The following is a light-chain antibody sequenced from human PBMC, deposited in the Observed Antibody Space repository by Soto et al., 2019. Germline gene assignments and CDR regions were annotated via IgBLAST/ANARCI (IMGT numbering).Light chain of an antibody. Sequence: EIVLTQSPCTLSLSPWDRATLSCRASQTVSSSYLAWYQQKPGQAPRLLIYAASSRATGIPDRFSGSASGTDFTLTISRLEPEDFAVYYCHQYGSSPRTFGQGTKVDIK. J-gene: IGKJ1*01. CDR3: HQYGSSPRT. CDR1: QTVSSSY. CDR2: AAS. V-gene: IGKV3-20*01.